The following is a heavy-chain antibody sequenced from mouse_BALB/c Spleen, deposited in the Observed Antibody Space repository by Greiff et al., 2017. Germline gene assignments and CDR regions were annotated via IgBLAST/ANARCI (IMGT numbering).Heavy chain of an antibody. CDR2: ISTYYGDA. V-gene: IGHV1S137*01. D-gene: IGHD1-1*02. CDR3: ASNGGNWFAY. Sequence: VKLMESGAELVRPGVSVKISCKGSGYTFTDYAMHWVKQSHAKSLEWIGVISTYYGDASYNQKFKGKATMTVDKSSSTAYMELARLTSEDSAIYYCASNGGNWFAYWGQGTLVTVSA. J-gene: IGHJ3*01. CDR1: GYTFTDYA.